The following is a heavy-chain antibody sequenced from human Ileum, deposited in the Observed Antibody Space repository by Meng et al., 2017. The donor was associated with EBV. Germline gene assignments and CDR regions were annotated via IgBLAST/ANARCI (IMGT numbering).Heavy chain of an antibody. CDR3: AHKPSGEDFFDY. D-gene: IGHD3-16*01. V-gene: IGHV2-5*02. J-gene: IGHJ4*02. Sequence: INSKGSAPTLMKPTRIRTLTCSFSWVSLSTNGVGVGWIRQPPGKALEWLAIIYYDDYQRYIPSLKTRLTITRVTSKSQVVLAMTNMDPVDTATYYCAHKPSGEDFFDYWGQGTLVTVSS. CDR1: WVSLSTNGVG. CDR2: IYYDDYQ.